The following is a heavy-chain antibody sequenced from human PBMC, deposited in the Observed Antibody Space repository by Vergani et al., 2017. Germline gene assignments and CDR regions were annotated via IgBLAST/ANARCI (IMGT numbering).Heavy chain of an antibody. D-gene: IGHD3-3*01. CDR1: GFTFSSYC. J-gene: IGHJ6*03. Sequence: QVQLVESGGGVVQPGRSLRLSCAASGFTFSSYCMHWVRQPPGKGLEWVAVISYDGSNKYYADSVKGRFTISRDNSKNTLYLQMNSLRAEDTAVYYCAKSGADFWSGYYTDYYYMDVWGKGTTVTVSS. CDR2: ISYDGSNK. V-gene: IGHV3-30*18. CDR3: AKSGADFWSGYYTDYYYMDV.